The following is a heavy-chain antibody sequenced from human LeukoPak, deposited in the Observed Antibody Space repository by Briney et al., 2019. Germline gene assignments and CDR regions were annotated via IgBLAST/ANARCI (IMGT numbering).Heavy chain of an antibody. V-gene: IGHV3-7*01. D-gene: IGHD3-22*01. Sequence: QPGGSLRLSCAASGFTFSSYWMSWVRQAPGKGLEWVANIKQDGSEKYYVDSVKGRFTISRDNAKNTLYLQMNSLRAEDTAVYYCARDRENYYDSSGYYTRHFDYWGQGTLVTVSS. CDR2: IKQDGSEK. CDR3: ARDRENYYDSSGYYTRHFDY. J-gene: IGHJ4*02. CDR1: GFTFSSYW.